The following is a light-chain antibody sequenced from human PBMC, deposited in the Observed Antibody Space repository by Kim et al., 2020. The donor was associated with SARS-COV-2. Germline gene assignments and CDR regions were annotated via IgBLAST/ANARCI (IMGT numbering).Light chain of an antibody. CDR2: AAS. J-gene: IGKJ2*01. CDR3: QQANSFPVT. V-gene: IGKV1-12*01. CDR1: QGVSNW. Sequence: DIQMTQSPSSVSASVGDRVTITCRASQGVSNWLAWYQQKPGRAPKLLIYAASKLHSGVPSRFSGGGSGTDFTLTISSLQPEDFATYHCQQANSFPVTCGQGTELEI.